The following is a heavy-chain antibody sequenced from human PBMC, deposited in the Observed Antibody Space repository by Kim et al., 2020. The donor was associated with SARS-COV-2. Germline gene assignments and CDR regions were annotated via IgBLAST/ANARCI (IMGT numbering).Heavy chain of an antibody. Sequence: SETLSLTCIVSGDSISSGGYYWSWIRQRPGKGLEWIGYIFYSGSTYYNPSLKSRVTVSVDTSKTQFSLKLNSVTAADTAVYYCARGRYYGTSGYPYFDYWGQGTLVTVSS. CDR2: IFYSGST. CDR3: ARGRYYGTSGYPYFDY. V-gene: IGHV4-31*02. CDR1: GDSISSGGYY. D-gene: IGHD3-22*01. J-gene: IGHJ4*02.